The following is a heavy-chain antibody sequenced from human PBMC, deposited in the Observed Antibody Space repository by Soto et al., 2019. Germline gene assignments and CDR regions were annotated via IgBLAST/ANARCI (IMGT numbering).Heavy chain of an antibody. D-gene: IGHD3-22*01. Sequence: SETLSHSCTVSGGSISSYSCSWMRQPPGEGLEWIGYIYYSGSTNYNPSLKSRVIISVDTSKNQFSLKLTSVTAADTAVYYCARHLGYDSSGYYRNYFDPWGQGTLVTVS. CDR1: GGSISSYS. V-gene: IGHV4-59*08. CDR3: ARHLGYDSSGYYRNYFDP. J-gene: IGHJ5*02. CDR2: IYYSGST.